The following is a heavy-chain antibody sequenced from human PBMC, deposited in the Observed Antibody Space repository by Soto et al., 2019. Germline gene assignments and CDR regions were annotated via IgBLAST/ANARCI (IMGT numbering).Heavy chain of an antibody. CDR2: IYYIGNT. V-gene: IGHV4-31*03. J-gene: IGHJ5*02. CDR3: AKNETTRPWFEP. D-gene: IGHD1-1*01. CDR1: GGSIRNGNYY. Sequence: QVQLQESGPGLVKASQTLSLTCTVSGGSIRNGNYYWSWIRQLPGKGLEWIGNIYYIGNTSYNPSLKSRVIISIDASKNQFSLELTSVLAADTAVYYCAKNETTRPWFEPWGQGTLVTVSS.